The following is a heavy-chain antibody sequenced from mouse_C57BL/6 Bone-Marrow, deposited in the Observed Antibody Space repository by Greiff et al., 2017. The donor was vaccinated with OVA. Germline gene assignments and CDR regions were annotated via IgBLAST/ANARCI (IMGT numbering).Heavy chain of an antibody. CDR1: GYTFTSYG. D-gene: IGHD1-1*01. V-gene: IGHV1-81*01. J-gene: IGHJ2*01. Sequence: VQRVESGAELARPGASVKLSCKASGYTFTSYGISWVKQRTGQGLEWIGEIYPRSGNTYYNEKFKGKATLTADKSSSTAYMELRSLTSEDSAVYFCAREDYYGSSYYWGQGTTLTVSS. CDR2: IYPRSGNT. CDR3: AREDYYGSSYY.